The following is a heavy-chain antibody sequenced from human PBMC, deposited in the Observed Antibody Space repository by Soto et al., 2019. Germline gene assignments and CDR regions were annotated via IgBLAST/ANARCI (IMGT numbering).Heavy chain of an antibody. Sequence: GGSLRLSCAASGFTFSSYEMNWVRQAPGKGLEWVSYISSSGSTIYYADSVKGRFTISRDNAKNSLYLQMNSLRAEDTAVYYCARDIKPARDLSSSYGMDVWGQGTTVTVSS. V-gene: IGHV3-48*03. CDR3: ARDIKPARDLSSSYGMDV. CDR2: ISSSGSTI. CDR1: GFTFSSYE. D-gene: IGHD6-6*01. J-gene: IGHJ6*02.